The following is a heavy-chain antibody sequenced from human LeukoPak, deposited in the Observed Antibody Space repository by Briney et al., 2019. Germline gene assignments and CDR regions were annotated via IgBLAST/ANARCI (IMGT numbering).Heavy chain of an antibody. V-gene: IGHV1-46*02. CDR3: ARDSVELERRNWFDP. J-gene: IGHJ5*02. Sequence: ASVKVSCKASPYTFNKYYIHWVRQAPGQGLEWMGVINPSGRSASYAQRFQGKVTMTRDTSTSTVYMDLNSLTSEDTAVYYCARDSVELERRNWFDPWGQGTLVTVSS. D-gene: IGHD1-1*01. CDR1: PYTFNKYY. CDR2: INPSGRSA.